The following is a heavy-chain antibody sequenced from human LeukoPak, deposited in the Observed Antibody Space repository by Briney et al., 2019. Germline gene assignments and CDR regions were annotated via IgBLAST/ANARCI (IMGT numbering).Heavy chain of an antibody. Sequence: SETLSLTCTVSGGSISSYYWSWIRQPAGKGLEWIGRIYTSGSTNYNPSLKSRVTMSVDTSKNQFSLKLSSVTAADTAVYYCARDGGYYDSSGYYNFDYWGQGTLVTVSS. D-gene: IGHD3-22*01. CDR2: IYTSGST. V-gene: IGHV4-4*07. CDR3: ARDGGYYDSSGYYNFDY. CDR1: GGSISSYY. J-gene: IGHJ4*02.